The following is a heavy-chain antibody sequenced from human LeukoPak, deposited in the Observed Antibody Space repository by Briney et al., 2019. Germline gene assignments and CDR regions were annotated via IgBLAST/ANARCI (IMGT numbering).Heavy chain of an antibody. J-gene: IGHJ6*04. CDR3: VRDTSVTRMDV. CDR1: GFTFNTW. Sequence: GGSLRLSCAASGFTFNTWMHWVRPAPGKGLGWVWLINNDGNIITYSDSVKGRFSVSRDDAKNTLYLQMSGLRDEDTAVYYCVRDTSVTRMDVRGKGTTVTVSS. V-gene: IGHV3-74*01. D-gene: IGHD4-17*01. CDR2: INNDGNII.